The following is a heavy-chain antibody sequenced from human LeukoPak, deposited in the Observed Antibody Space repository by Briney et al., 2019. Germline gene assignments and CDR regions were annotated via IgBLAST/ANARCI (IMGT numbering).Heavy chain of an antibody. CDR1: GFTFSTSW. Sequence: GGSLRLSCAASGFTFSTSWMHWVRQAPGKGLVWVSRINSDGSTTNYADSVKGRFAISRDNAKNTVYLQMNSLRAEDTAVYYCARAMISGSDYWGQGTLVTVSS. CDR2: INSDGSTT. CDR3: ARAMISGSDY. J-gene: IGHJ4*02. D-gene: IGHD3-22*01. V-gene: IGHV3-74*01.